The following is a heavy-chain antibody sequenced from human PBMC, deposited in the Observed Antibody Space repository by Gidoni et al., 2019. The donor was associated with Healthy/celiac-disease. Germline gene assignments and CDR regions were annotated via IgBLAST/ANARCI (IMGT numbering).Heavy chain of an antibody. Sequence: EVQLVESGGGLVKPGGSLRLSCAASGFTFSSYSMNWVRQAPGKGLEWVSSNSSSSSYIYYADSVKGRFTISRDNAKNSLYLQMNSLRAEDTAVYYCAREVLSDGMDVWGQGTTVTVSS. CDR2: NSSSSSYI. V-gene: IGHV3-21*01. CDR1: GFTFSSYS. D-gene: IGHD3-16*01. CDR3: AREVLSDGMDV. J-gene: IGHJ6*02.